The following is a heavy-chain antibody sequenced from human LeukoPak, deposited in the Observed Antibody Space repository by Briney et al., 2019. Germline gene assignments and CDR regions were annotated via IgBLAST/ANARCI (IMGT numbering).Heavy chain of an antibody. V-gene: IGHV3-30*02. Sequence: GRSLRLSCAASGFTFSSYGMHWVRQAPGDGLEWVAYIGYDGTNNYYADSVKGRFTISRDNSKNTVHLQMNSLRAADTALYYCARGLIGKYYIGYWGQGTLVTVSS. CDR1: GFTFSSYG. CDR2: IGYDGTNN. J-gene: IGHJ4*02. D-gene: IGHD2-21*01. CDR3: ARGLIGKYYIGY.